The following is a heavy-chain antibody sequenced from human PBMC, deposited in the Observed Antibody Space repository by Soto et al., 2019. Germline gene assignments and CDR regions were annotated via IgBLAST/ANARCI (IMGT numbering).Heavy chain of an antibody. CDR3: ARTSCSGGSCYKIDY. J-gene: IGHJ4*02. CDR1: GGSISSGGYY. CDR2: IYYSGST. D-gene: IGHD2-15*01. Sequence: QVQLQESGPGLVKPSQTLSLTCTVSGGSISSGGYYWSGIRQHPGKGLEWIGYIYYSGSTYYNPSLKRRVTISVDTSKNQFSRKLSSVTAADTAVYYCARTSCSGGSCYKIDYWGQGPLVTVSS. V-gene: IGHV4-31*03.